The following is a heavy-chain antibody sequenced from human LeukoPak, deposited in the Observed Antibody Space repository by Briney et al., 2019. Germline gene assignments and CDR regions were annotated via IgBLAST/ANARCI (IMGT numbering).Heavy chain of an antibody. CDR2: ISRSGSTI. CDR1: GFTFSSYE. Sequence: GGSLRLSCAASGFTFSSYEMNWVRQAPGKGLEWVSHISRSGSTIYYADSVKGRFTISRDNAKNPLYLQMNSLRAEDTAIYYCARDQISMLRGLMDYWGQGTLVTVSS. J-gene: IGHJ4*02. D-gene: IGHD3-10*01. CDR3: ARDQISMLRGLMDY. V-gene: IGHV3-48*03.